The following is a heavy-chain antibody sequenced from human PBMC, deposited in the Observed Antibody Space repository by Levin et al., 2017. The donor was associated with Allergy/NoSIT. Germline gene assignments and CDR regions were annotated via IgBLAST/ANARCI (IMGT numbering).Heavy chain of an antibody. Sequence: GESLKISCAASGFTFSSYGMHWVRQAPGKGLEWVAVISSAGRKKFYADSVKGRFTISRDTSKNTLDLQMNSLRAEDTAVYYCAKDVYGSGWYPLGNDAFEMWGQGTKVSVSS. J-gene: IGHJ3*02. V-gene: IGHV3-30*18. CDR1: GFTFSSYG. D-gene: IGHD6-19*01. CDR3: AKDVYGSGWYPLGNDAFEM. CDR2: ISSAGRKK.